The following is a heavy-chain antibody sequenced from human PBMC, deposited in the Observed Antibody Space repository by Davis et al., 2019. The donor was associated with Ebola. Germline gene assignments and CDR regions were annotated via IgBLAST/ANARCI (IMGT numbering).Heavy chain of an antibody. J-gene: IGHJ4*02. V-gene: IGHV3-73*01. Sequence: PGGSLRLSCAASGFTFSGSAMHWVRQASGKGLEWVGRIRSKANSYATACAASVKGRFTISRDDSKNTAYLQMNSLKTEDTAVYYCTGATTEDYWGQGTLVTVSS. CDR2: IRSKANSYAT. D-gene: IGHD1-26*01. CDR3: TGATTEDY. CDR1: GFTFSGSA.